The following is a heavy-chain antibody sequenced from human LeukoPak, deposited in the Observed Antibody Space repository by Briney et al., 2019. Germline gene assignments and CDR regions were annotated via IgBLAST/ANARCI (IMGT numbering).Heavy chain of an antibody. J-gene: IGHJ5*01. V-gene: IGHV3-23*01. CDR3: AKEPREYCSSTSCPNWFDS. CDR2: ISASGGTT. Sequence: PGGSLRLSCAASGFTFNNYAMSWVRQAPGKGLEWVSAISASGGTTYYADSVKGRFIISRDNSENTLFLQMNSLRAEDTAVYYCAKEPREYCSSTSCPNWFDSWGQGTLVTVSS. D-gene: IGHD2-2*01. CDR1: GFTFNNYA.